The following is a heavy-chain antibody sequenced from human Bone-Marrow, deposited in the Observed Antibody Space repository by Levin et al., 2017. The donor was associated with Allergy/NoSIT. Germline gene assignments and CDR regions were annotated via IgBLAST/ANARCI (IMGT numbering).Heavy chain of an antibody. D-gene: IGHD2-2*01. CDR2: ISQTGGET. V-gene: IGHV3-64*04. Sequence: GGSLRLSCSASGFTFSRSAMHWVRQAPGKGLEYIVGISQTGGETYYADSVKGRFTISRDNAVNSLYLQMSSLRAEDTAVYYCASLYPQGYYYYMDVWGKGTTVTVSS. J-gene: IGHJ6*03. CDR1: GFTFSRSA. CDR3: ASLYPQGYYYYMDV.